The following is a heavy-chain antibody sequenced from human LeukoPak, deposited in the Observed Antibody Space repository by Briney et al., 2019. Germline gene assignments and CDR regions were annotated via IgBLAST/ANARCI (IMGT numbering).Heavy chain of an antibody. J-gene: IGHJ5*01. V-gene: IGHV3-21*01. Sequence: GGSLRLSCAASGFTFSSYTMNWVRLAPGKALEWLSSIRSGRGYIQYPDSVKRRFTISRVNAENSVLLQMTSLRVDGTALYYFFRGWFDFWGQGTPVTVSS. CDR3: FRGWFDF. CDR2: IRSGRGYI. CDR1: GFTFSSYT.